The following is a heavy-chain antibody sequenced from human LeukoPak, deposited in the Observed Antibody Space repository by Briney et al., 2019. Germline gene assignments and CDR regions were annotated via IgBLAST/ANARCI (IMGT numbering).Heavy chain of an antibody. Sequence: GGSLRLSCTASGFTFGDYAMSWVRQAPGKGLEWVGFIRSKAYGGTTEYAASAKGRFTISRDDSKSIAYLQMNSLKTEDTAVYYCTMIGYYDSSGYYYGFDYWGQGTLVTVSS. CDR3: TMIGYYDSSGYYYGFDY. CDR2: IRSKAYGGTT. CDR1: GFTFGDYA. D-gene: IGHD3-22*01. V-gene: IGHV3-49*04. J-gene: IGHJ4*02.